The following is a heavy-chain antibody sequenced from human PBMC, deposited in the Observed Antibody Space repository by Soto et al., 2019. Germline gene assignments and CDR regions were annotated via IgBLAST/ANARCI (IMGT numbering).Heavy chain of an antibody. J-gene: IGHJ6*03. CDR3: ARDGNRLDYYYYYMDV. CDR1: GFTFSSYS. CDR2: ISSSSSTI. V-gene: IGHV3-48*01. D-gene: IGHD1-1*01. Sequence: GGSLRLSCAASGFTFSSYSMNWVRQAPGKGLEWVSYISSSSSTIYYADSVKGRFTISRDNAKNSLYLQMNSPRAEDTAVYYCARDGNRLDYYYYYMDVWGKGTTVTVSS.